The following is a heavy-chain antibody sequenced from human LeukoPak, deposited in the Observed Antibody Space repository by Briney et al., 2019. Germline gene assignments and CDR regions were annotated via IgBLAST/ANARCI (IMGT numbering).Heavy chain of an antibody. CDR2: IGGSGDTT. D-gene: IGHD1-26*01. V-gene: IGHV3-23*01. CDR3: AKMRYSGSYPFDY. J-gene: IGHJ4*02. Sequence: GGSLRLSCAASGFTFSNYALSWVRQAPGKGLEWVSAIGGSGDTTYYADSVKGRFTISRDNSKNTLYLQMNSLRVEDTAEYYCAKMRYSGSYPFDYWGQGALVTVSS. CDR1: GFTFSNYA.